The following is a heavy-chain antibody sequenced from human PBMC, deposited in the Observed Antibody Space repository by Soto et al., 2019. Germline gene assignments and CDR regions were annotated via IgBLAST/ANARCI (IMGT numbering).Heavy chain of an antibody. CDR2: INAGNGST. Sequence: ASVKVSCKASGYTFTSYAMHWVRQAPGQRLEWMGWINAGNGSTKYSQKFQGRVTITRDTSASTAYMELSSLRSEDTAVYYCARGLGYSSGWYRYYGMDVWGQGTTVTVSS. V-gene: IGHV1-3*01. D-gene: IGHD6-19*01. CDR1: GYTFTSYA. CDR3: ARGLGYSSGWYRYYGMDV. J-gene: IGHJ6*02.